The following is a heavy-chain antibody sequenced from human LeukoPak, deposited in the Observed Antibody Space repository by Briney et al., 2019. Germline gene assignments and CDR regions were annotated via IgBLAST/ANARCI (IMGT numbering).Heavy chain of an antibody. CDR3: AKLYNVYGDENYDY. CDR2: ISGGSGST. CDR1: GFTVSSNY. Sequence: GSLRLSCAASGFTVSSNYMSWVRQAPGKGLEWVSAISGGSGSTYYADSVKGRFTISRDKSKNTLYLQMNSLRAEDTAIYYCAKLYNVYGDENYDYWGQGTLVTVSS. D-gene: IGHD4-17*01. V-gene: IGHV3-23*01. J-gene: IGHJ4*02.